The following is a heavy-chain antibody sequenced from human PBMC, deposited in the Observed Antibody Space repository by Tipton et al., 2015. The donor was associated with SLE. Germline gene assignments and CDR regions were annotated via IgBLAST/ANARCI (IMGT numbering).Heavy chain of an antibody. CDR2: SDYRGST. CDR1: GGSISSHW. V-gene: IGHV4-59*11. CDR3: ARDEVGAGAFDI. J-gene: IGHJ3*02. D-gene: IGHD1-26*01. Sequence: TLSLTCTVSGGSISSHWWSWIRQPPGKGLEWIGYSDYRGSTHYNPSLKSRVTISVDTAKNHFSLKLSSVTAADTAVYYCARDEVGAGAFDIWGQGTMVTVSS.